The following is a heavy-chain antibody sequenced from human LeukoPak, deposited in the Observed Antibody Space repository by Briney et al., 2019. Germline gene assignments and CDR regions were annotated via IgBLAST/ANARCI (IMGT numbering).Heavy chain of an antibody. CDR1: GGSISSSSYY. D-gene: IGHD1-26*01. V-gene: IGHV4-39*02. CDR3: ARASGTYYEDFDY. Sequence: PPETLSLTCGVSGGSISSSSYYWAWIRQPPGRGLQWIGSIYYSGSTYYSPSLKSRVTIPVDTSKNHFSLKLNSVTAADTAVYYCARASGTYYEDFDYWGQGTLVTVSS. J-gene: IGHJ4*02. CDR2: IYYSGST.